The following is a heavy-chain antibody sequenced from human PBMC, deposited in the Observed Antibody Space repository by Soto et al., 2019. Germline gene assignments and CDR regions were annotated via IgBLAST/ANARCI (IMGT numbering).Heavy chain of an antibody. CDR3: ASGIAVGNNWFDP. Sequence: QLQPQESGPGLVKPSETLSLTCTVSGGSISSSSYYWGWIRQPPGKGLEWIGSIYYSGSTYYNPSLKSRVTISVDTSKNQFSLKLSSVTAADTAVYYCASGIAVGNNWFDPWGQGTLVTVSS. CDR1: GGSISSSSYY. V-gene: IGHV4-39*01. D-gene: IGHD6-19*01. J-gene: IGHJ5*02. CDR2: IYYSGST.